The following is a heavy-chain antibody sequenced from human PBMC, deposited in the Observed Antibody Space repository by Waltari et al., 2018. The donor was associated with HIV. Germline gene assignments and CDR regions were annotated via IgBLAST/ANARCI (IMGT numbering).Heavy chain of an antibody. J-gene: IGHJ4*02. V-gene: IGHV3-74*01. Sequence: EVQLVESGGGLVQPGGSLRLSCGASGFTYSNSWMHWVRQGPGKGLVWVSRINGDESRILYADSVKGRFTISRDNARNTLYLQMNSLRAEDTAVYYCARRHSSEGILDYWGQGTLVTVSS. CDR2: INGDESRI. CDR1: GFTYSNSW. D-gene: IGHD6-19*01. CDR3: ARRHSSEGILDY.